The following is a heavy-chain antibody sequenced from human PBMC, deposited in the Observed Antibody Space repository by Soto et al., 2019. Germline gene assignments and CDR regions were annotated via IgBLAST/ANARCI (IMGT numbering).Heavy chain of an antibody. CDR2: INTGGVT. CDR3: TRDKGDKVAYGMDV. D-gene: IGHD3-16*01. V-gene: IGHV3-48*03. CDR1: GFSVSSFE. Sequence: GGSLRLSCAVSGFSVSSFEMNWVRQAPGKGLEWVSYINTGGVTFYADTVRGRFTISRDNTQNSLLMQMNSLRAEDTAIYYCTRDKGDKVAYGMDVWGQGTTVTVSS. J-gene: IGHJ6*02.